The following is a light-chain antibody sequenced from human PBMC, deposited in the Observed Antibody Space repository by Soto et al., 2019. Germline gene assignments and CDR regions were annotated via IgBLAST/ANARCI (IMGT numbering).Light chain of an antibody. CDR3: SSYTGSTTLGV. J-gene: IGLJ1*01. Sequence: QSVLTQPASVSGSPGQSITISCTGTSSDVGGYNYVSWYQQHPGKAPKFMIYDVTNRPSGVSNRFSGSKSGNTASLTISGLQAEDEADYYCSSYTGSTTLGVFGTGTKVTVL. CDR1: SSDVGGYNY. V-gene: IGLV2-14*01. CDR2: DVT.